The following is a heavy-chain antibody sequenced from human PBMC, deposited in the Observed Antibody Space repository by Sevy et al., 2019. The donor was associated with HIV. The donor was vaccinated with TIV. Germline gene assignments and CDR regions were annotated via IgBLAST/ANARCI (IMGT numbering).Heavy chain of an antibody. CDR3: SRGFDTPRGFDP. CDR1: AGSISSSNW. Sequence: SETLSLTCGVSAGSISSSNWWHWVRQPPGKGLEWIGEIYHSGSTNYNPSLKSRVTISVDNSKNQFSLKLNSVTAADTAVYYCSRGFDTPRGFDPWGQGTLVTVSS. D-gene: IGHD3-10*01. V-gene: IGHV4-4*02. CDR2: IYHSGST. J-gene: IGHJ5*02.